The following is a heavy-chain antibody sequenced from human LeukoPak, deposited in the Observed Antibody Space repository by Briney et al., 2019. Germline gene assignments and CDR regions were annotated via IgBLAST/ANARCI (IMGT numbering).Heavy chain of an antibody. CDR3: ARGTGTFDF. CDR2: TYYRSKWYN. CDR1: GDIVSSSSAA. J-gene: IGHJ4*02. V-gene: IGHV6-1*01. Sequence: SQTLSLTCAISGDIVSSSSAAWSWIRQSPSRGLEWLGRTYYRSKWYNDYANSVKSRISINSDTSKNQISLQLNSVTPEDTAVYYCARGTGTFDFWGQGTLVTVSS. D-gene: IGHD3-10*01.